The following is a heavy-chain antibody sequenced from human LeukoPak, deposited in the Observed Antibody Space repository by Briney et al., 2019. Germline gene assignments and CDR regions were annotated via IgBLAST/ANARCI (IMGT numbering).Heavy chain of an antibody. Sequence: GGSLRLSCAASGFTFSSYGMHRVRQAPGKGLEWVAVISYDGSNKYYADSVKGRFTISRDNSKNTLYLQMNSLRAEDTAVYYCAKQTAGYYDSSGYYHYWGQGTLVTVSS. V-gene: IGHV3-30*18. J-gene: IGHJ4*02. D-gene: IGHD3-22*01. CDR2: ISYDGSNK. CDR3: AKQTAGYYDSSGYYHY. CDR1: GFTFSSYG.